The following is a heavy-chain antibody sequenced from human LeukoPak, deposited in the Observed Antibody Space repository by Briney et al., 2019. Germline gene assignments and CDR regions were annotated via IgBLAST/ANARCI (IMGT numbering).Heavy chain of an antibody. J-gene: IGHJ6*02. CDR1: GFTFSSYA. Sequence: GGSLRLSCAASGFTFSSYAMSWVRQAPGKGLEWVSVIYSGGSTYYADSVKGRFTISRDNSKNTLYLQMNSLRAEDTAVYYCARDAYRFLGGTGPYYYYGMDVWGQGTTVTVSS. V-gene: IGHV3-66*01. D-gene: IGHD3-16*01. CDR3: ARDAYRFLGGTGPYYYYGMDV. CDR2: IYSGGST.